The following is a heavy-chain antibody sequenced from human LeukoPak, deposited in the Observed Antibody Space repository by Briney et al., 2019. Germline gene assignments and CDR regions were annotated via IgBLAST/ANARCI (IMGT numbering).Heavy chain of an antibody. CDR1: GFTFSSFA. Sequence: GGSLTLSCAASGFTFSSFAMHWVRQSPGKGLEWVAVIWYDGSNKLYADSVKGRFTISRDNSRNTLYLQMNSLSAEDTAVYYCARTWAYYYGSGSYPDYYYYGMDVWGQGTTVTVSS. J-gene: IGHJ6*02. CDR2: IWYDGSNK. D-gene: IGHD3-10*01. CDR3: ARTWAYYYGSGSYPDYYYYGMDV. V-gene: IGHV3-33*08.